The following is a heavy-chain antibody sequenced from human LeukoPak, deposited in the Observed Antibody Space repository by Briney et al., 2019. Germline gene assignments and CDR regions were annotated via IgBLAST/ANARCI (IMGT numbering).Heavy chain of an antibody. J-gene: IGHJ4*02. CDR2: INHSGST. V-gene: IGHV4-34*01. D-gene: IGHD4-17*01. CDR3: ASNTYGYYFDY. CDR1: GGSFSGYY. Sequence: SETLSLTCAVYGGSFSGYYWSWIRQPPGKGLEWIGEINHSGSTNYNPSLKSRVTISVDTSKNQFSLKLSSVTAADTAVYYCASNTYGYYFDYWGQGTLVTVAS.